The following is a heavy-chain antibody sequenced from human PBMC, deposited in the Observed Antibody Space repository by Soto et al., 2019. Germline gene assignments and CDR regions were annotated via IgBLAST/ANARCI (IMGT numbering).Heavy chain of an antibody. D-gene: IGHD2-21*01. CDR3: AKGRPGVAAAPDY. V-gene: IGHV3-23*01. J-gene: IGHJ4*02. CDR2: ASGSGSGT. CDR1: GFTFSDFA. Sequence: GGSLRLSCAASGFTFSDFAMAWVRQAPGKGLEWVSSASGSGSGTYYADSVKDRFTISRDNSKNTLFLHMTNLRAGDTALYFCAKGRPGVAAAPDYWGQGTLVTVSS.